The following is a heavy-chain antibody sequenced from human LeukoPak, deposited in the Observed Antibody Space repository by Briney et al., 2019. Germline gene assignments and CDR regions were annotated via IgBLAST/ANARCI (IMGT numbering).Heavy chain of an antibody. CDR2: ISYDGSNK. CDR1: GFTFSSYG. V-gene: IGHV3-30*18. D-gene: IGHD3-9*01. Sequence: GGSLRLSCAASGFTFSSYGMHWVRQAPGKGLEWVAVISYDGSNKYYADSVKGRFTISRDNSKNTLYLQMNSLRAEDTAVYYCAKAQNDLLTGSDYWGQGTLVTVSS. J-gene: IGHJ4*02. CDR3: AKAQNDLLTGSDY.